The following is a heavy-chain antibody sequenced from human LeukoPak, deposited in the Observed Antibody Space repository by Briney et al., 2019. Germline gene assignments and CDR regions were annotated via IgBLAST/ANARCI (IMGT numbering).Heavy chain of an antibody. J-gene: IGHJ5*02. CDR3: ATGDYGDYLGWFDP. D-gene: IGHD4-17*01. V-gene: IGHV1-2*02. CDR2: INPNSGGT. CDR1: GYTFTAYY. Sequence: GASVKVSCKASGYTFTAYYMHWVRQAPGQGLEWMGWINPNSGGTNYAQKFQGRVTMTRDTSISTAYMELSRLRSDDTAVYYCATGDYGDYLGWFDPWGQGTLVTVSS.